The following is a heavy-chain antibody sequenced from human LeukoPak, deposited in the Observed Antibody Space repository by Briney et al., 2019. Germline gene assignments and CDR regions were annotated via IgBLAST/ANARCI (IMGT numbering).Heavy chain of an antibody. CDR1: NGSIYSYY. V-gene: IGHV4-59*12. Sequence: SETLSLTCTVSNGSIYSYYWNWIRQTPGKGLEWIGYVSYNGKTNYNPSLNSRVTISVDTSENQFSLKLSSVTAADTAVYYCARGGGLQLSRRTDYWGQGTLVTVSS. D-gene: IGHD5-18*01. CDR3: ARGGGLQLSRRTDY. J-gene: IGHJ4*02. CDR2: VSYNGKT.